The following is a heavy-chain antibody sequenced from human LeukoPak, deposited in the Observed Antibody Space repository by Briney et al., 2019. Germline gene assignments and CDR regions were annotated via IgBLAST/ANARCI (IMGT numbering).Heavy chain of an antibody. V-gene: IGHV3-23*01. CDR2: IGGSGNST. D-gene: IGHD2-15*01. J-gene: IGHJ4*02. CDR1: GLTFSGSA. Sequence: GGSLRLSCAAPGLTFSGSAMSWVRQAPGKGLEWVSLIGGSGNSTYYADSVKGRFTISRDNSKNTLYLQMNSLRAEDTAVYYCAKVLVLVSANRYYFDYWGQGTLVTVSS. CDR3: AKVLVLVSANRYYFDY.